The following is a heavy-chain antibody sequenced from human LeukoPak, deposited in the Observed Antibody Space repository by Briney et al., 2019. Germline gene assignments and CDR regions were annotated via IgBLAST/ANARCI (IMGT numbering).Heavy chain of an antibody. D-gene: IGHD2-2*01. CDR2: IKRRSDGGTP. CDR1: GSSFNDAW. V-gene: IGHV3-15*07. CDR3: TTDTRRIDTFA. J-gene: IGHJ4*02. Sequence: GGSLRLSCAASGSSFNDAWMNWVRQAPGKGLEWVGRIKRRSDGGTPDYAAPVQGRFTISRDESQNTLYLQMNSLKTGGTAVYYCTTDTRRIDTFAWGQGTLVTVAA.